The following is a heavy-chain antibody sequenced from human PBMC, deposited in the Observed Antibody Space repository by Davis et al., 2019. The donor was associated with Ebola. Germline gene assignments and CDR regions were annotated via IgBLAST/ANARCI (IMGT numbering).Heavy chain of an antibody. J-gene: IGHJ6*02. V-gene: IGHV1-3*01. CDR3: ARDITPVVYAISYYYYYGMDV. CDR2: INAGNGNT. D-gene: IGHD2-8*02. CDR1: GYTFTSYA. Sequence: ASVKVSCKASGYTFTSYAMHWVRQAPGQRLEWMGWINAGNGNTKYSQKFQGRVTITRDTSASTAYMELSSLRSEDTAVYYCARDITPVVYAISYYYYYGMDVWGQGTTVTVSS.